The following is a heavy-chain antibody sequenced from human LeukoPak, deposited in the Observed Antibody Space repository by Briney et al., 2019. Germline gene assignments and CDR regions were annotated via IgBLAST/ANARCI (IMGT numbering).Heavy chain of an antibody. D-gene: IGHD1-20*01. Sequence: PSETLSLTCTVSGGSISSSSYYWGWIRQPPGKGLEWIGSIYYSGSTYYNPSLKSRVTISVDTSKNQFSLKLSSVTAADTAVYYCARGGNWNDYWGQGTLVTVSS. CDR2: IYYSGST. CDR3: ARGGNWNDY. V-gene: IGHV4-39*01. J-gene: IGHJ4*02. CDR1: GGSISSSSYY.